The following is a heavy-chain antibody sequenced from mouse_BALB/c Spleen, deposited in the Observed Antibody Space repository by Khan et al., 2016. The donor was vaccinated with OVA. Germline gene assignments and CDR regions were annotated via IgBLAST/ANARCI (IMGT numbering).Heavy chain of an antibody. CDR3: AGNYGYGEGLAY. J-gene: IGHJ3*01. CDR2: IWSGGST. CDR1: GFSLTTYG. D-gene: IGHD2-2*01. Sequence: QVQLKESGPGLVQPSQSLSITCTVSGFSLTTYGVHWVRQSPGKGLEWLGVIWSGGSTDYNAAFISRLSISKDNSKSQVFFKMNSLQANDTAIYYCAGNYGYGEGLAYWGQGTLVTVSA. V-gene: IGHV2-2*02.